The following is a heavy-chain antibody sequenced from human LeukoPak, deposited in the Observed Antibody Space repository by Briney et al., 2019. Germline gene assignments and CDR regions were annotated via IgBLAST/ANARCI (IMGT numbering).Heavy chain of an antibody. CDR1: GFPLSSST. V-gene: IGHV3-21*01. CDR3: VRIPNSANFPNWFDP. Sequence: GGSLRLSCAASGFPLSSSTMNWVRRVPGKGLEWVSSISSSSDYIYYADSVKGRFTISRDNAKNSLYLQMNSLRAEDTAVYYCVRIPNSANFPNWFDPWGQGTLVTVSS. CDR2: ISSSSDYI. J-gene: IGHJ5*02. D-gene: IGHD4/OR15-4a*01.